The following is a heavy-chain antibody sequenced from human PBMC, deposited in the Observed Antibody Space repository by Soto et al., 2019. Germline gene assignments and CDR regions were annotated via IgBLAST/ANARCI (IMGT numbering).Heavy chain of an antibody. Sequence: AETGCNSSMHGTAWEHQAPGKGLYCVAVIWYDGSNKYYSDYVNVRFPISGDNSKNTLYLQMNSLRAEDKAVYYCARGKEYYYDSSGYFGYYFAY. CDR1: GCNSSMHG. J-gene: IGHJ4*01. V-gene: IGHV3-33*07. D-gene: IGHD3-22*01. CDR2: IWYDGSNK. CDR3: ARGKEYYYDSSGYFGYYFAY.